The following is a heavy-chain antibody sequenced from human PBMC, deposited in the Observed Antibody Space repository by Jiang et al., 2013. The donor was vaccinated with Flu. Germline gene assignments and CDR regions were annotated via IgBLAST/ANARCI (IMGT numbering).Heavy chain of an antibody. Sequence: KKPGASVKVSCKASGYTFTSYDINWVRQATGQGLEWMGWVSPVSGSSGYAQNFQGRITMARDTSISTAYMELSSLTSEDTAVYYCARVPTGYSSGWYADYWGQGTLVTVSS. CDR2: VSPVSGSS. CDR1: GYTFTSYD. CDR3: ARVPTGYSSGWYADY. V-gene: IGHV1-8*01. J-gene: IGHJ4*02. D-gene: IGHD6-19*01.